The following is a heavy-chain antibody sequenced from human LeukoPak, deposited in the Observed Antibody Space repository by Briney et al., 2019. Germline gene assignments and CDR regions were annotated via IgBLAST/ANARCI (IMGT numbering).Heavy chain of an antibody. CDR2: IQSDSGDT. V-gene: IGHV1-2*02. Sequence: ASVKVSCKASGYTFTSYYMHWVRQAPGQGLEWMAWIQSDSGDTNYAQKFQGRVTVTRDKFTRTSYIEVDRLSSDDTAVYYCARDLTGDLYTFFDYWGQGTLVTVSS. D-gene: IGHD3-16*02. CDR3: ARDLTGDLYTFFDY. CDR1: GYTFTSYY. J-gene: IGHJ4*02.